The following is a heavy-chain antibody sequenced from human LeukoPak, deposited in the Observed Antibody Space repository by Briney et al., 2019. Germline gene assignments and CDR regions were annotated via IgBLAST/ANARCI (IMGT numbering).Heavy chain of an antibody. CDR3: VRDLGGRSGH. D-gene: IGHD1-26*01. CDR1: GFTFSSNW. V-gene: IGHV3-74*01. CDR2: INEDGSTT. Sequence: GGSLRLSCAASGFTFSSNWMHWVRQAPGKGLVWVSRINEDGSTTNYADSVKGRSTIFRDDAKNTLYLQMNSLRAEDTAVYYCVRDLGGRSGHWGQGTLVTVSS. J-gene: IGHJ4*02.